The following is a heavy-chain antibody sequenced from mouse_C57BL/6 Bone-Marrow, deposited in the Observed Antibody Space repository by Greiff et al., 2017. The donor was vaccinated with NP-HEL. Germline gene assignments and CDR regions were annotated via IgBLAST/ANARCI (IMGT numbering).Heavy chain of an antibody. CDR3: AREEELGPVHYAMDY. V-gene: IGHV14-2*01. D-gene: IGHD4-1*01. J-gene: IGHJ4*01. CDR1: GFNIKDYY. CDR2: IDPEDGET. Sequence: EVQLQQSGAELVKPGASVKLSCTASGFNIKDYYMHWVKQRTEQGLEWIGRIDPEDGETKYAPKFQGKATITADTSSNTAYLQLSSLTSEDTAGYYCAREEELGPVHYAMDYWGQGTSVTVSS.